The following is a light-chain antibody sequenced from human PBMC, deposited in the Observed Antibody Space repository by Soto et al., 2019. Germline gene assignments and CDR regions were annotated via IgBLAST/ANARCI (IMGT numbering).Light chain of an antibody. CDR2: GAS. J-gene: IGKJ2*01. V-gene: IGKV3-20*01. CDR1: QRVSSSY. CDR3: HQYGSSPT. Sequence: EIVLTQSPDTLSLSPGDRATLSCRASQRVSSSYLAWYQQKPGQAPRLLIYGASTRATGIPDRFSGSGSGTDFTLTISRLESEDFAFYYCHQYGSSPTFGQGTKLEIK.